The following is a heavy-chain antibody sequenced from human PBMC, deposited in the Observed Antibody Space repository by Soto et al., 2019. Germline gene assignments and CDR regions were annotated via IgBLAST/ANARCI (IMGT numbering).Heavy chain of an antibody. J-gene: IGHJ5*02. CDR2: LSAYNGNT. V-gene: IGHV1-18*04. CDR3: ARTPGEYNWNDAGQGWFDR. Sequence: ASVKVSCKASGYTFTSYGISWVRQAPGQGLEWMRWLSAYNGNTNYAQKLQGRVTMTTDTSTSTAYTELRSLRSDDTAVYYCARTPGEYNWNDAGQGWFDRWGQGNLVTVSS. D-gene: IGHD1-1*01. CDR1: GYTFTSYG.